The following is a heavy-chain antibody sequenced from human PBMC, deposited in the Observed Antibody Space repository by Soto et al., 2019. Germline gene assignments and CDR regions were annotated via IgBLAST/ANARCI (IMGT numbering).Heavy chain of an antibody. J-gene: IGHJ4*02. D-gene: IGHD3-3*01. V-gene: IGHV3-11*01. CDR1: GYTFSDYY. Sequence: GGSLRLSCSASGYTFSDYYMSWIRQAPGKGLEWISYIDTSGTKIYYADSVKGRFTITRDNAKNSLYLEMNSLRDEDTAVYYCASHYDMWSGYLSPVDYWGQGTQVTVSS. CDR3: ASHYDMWSGYLSPVDY. CDR2: IDTSGTKI.